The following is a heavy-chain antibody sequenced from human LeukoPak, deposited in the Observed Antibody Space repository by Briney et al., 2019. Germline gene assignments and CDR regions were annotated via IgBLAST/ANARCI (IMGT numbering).Heavy chain of an antibody. J-gene: IGHJ6*02. D-gene: IGHD3-3*01. CDR3: AKPDYGFWSGYYTRPYYGMDV. Sequence: PGESLRLPCAASGFTFSSYAMSWVRQAPGKGLEWVSAISGSGDSTYYADSVKGRFTISRDNSKNTLYLQMNSLRAEDTAVYYCAKPDYGFWSGYYTRPYYGMDVWGQGTTVTVSS. CDR1: GFTFSSYA. V-gene: IGHV3-23*01. CDR2: ISGSGDST.